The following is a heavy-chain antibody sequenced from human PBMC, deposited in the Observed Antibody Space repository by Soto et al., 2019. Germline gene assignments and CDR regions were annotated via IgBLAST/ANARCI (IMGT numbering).Heavy chain of an antibody. CDR3: ARDKPQQIVGYNYYYGMDV. Sequence: HLVQSGAEVKKPGASVKVSCTASGYTFTSFGVSWVRQVPGQGLEWMGWISGYNGDTDYAQKFQGRVTMTTDRYTSTAYMEVRSLRSDDTAVYYCARDKPQQIVGYNYYYGMDVWGQVTTVTVSS. CDR1: GYTFTSFG. V-gene: IGHV1-18*04. CDR2: ISGYNGDT. J-gene: IGHJ6*02. D-gene: IGHD6-6*01.